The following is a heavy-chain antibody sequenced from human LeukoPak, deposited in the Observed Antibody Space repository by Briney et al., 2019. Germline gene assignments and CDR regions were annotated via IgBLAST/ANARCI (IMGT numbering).Heavy chain of an antibody. J-gene: IGHJ4*02. CDR3: AKDGYERYCCSISCPPDY. D-gene: IGHD2-2*01. Sequence: PGGSLRLSCAASGFTFSSSGMHWVRQAPDKGLEWVAIISYDGSNKYYADSVKGRFTISRDNSKNTLYLQMNSLRAEDTAVYYCAKDGYERYCCSISCPPDYWGQGTLVTVSS. V-gene: IGHV3-30*18. CDR2: ISYDGSNK. CDR1: GFTFSSSG.